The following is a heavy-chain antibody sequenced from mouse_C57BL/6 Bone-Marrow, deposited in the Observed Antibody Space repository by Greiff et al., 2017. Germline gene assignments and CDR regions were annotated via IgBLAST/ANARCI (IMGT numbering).Heavy chain of an antibody. CDR2: IHPNSGST. Sequence: VQLQQPGAELVKPGASVKLSCKASGYTFTSSWMHWVKQRPGQGLEWIGMIHPNSGSTNYNEKFKSKATLTVDKSSSTAYMQLSSLTSEDSAVYYCAPYGSYCDFDVWGTGTTVTVSS. J-gene: IGHJ1*03. D-gene: IGHD1-1*02. CDR3: APYGSYCDFDV. V-gene: IGHV1-64*01. CDR1: GYTFTSSW.